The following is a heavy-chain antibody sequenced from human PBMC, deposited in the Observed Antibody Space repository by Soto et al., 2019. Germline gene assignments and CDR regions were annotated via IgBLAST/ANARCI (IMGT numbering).Heavy chain of an antibody. CDR2: IWYDGSNK. Sequence: SGGSLRLSCAASGFTFSSYGMHWVRQAPGKGLEWVAVIWYDGSNKYYADSVKGRFTISRDNSKNTLYLQMNSLRAEDTAVYYCARDLSSSWSPAYYFDYWGQGTLVTVSS. J-gene: IGHJ4*02. CDR3: ARDLSSSWSPAYYFDY. D-gene: IGHD6-13*01. V-gene: IGHV3-33*01. CDR1: GFTFSSYG.